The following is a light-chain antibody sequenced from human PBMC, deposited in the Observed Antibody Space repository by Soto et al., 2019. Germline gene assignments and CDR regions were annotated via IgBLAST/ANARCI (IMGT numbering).Light chain of an antibody. V-gene: IGKV3-15*01. CDR3: QRCKLWPWT. J-gene: IGKJ1*01. Sequence: EIVMTQSPATLSVSPGERATLSCRASQSVSGNLAWFQQKPGQAPRLLIYGASTRATGIPARFSGSGSGTEFTLTISSLQSEDFEVYYCQRCKLWPWTFGQGTKVEI. CDR1: QSVSGN. CDR2: GAS.